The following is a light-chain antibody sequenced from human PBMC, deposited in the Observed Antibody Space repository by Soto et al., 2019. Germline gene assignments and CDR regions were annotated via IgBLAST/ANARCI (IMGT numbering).Light chain of an antibody. CDR1: SSDIGSYNR. V-gene: IGLV2-18*02. CDR3: NSYTSGNTYV. J-gene: IGLJ1*01. Sequence: QSALTQPPSVSGSPGQSVTISCTGTSSDIGSYNRVSWYQQPPGTAPKLMIYEVSNRPSGVPDRFSGSKSGNTASLTISGLQPEDEDDYYCNSYTSGNTYVFGTGTKLTVL. CDR2: EVS.